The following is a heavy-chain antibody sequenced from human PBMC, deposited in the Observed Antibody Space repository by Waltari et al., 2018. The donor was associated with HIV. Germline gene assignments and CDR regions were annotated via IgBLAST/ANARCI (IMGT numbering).Heavy chain of an antibody. Sequence: QVQLVPSGAEVERAGSSVKNSCTAPGDILCTSGLSWLRLVPGQELEGMGGNIAVFVRGKYAEKFKGSATFTEDESTVTGYMELSGLSPEDTAIYYCERVLYPRVYYGNTDYRHYFDYWGQGTLVTVSS. V-gene: IGHV1-69*01. J-gene: IGHJ4*02. CDR2: NIAVFVRG. CDR3: ERVLYPRVYYGNTDYRHYFDY. D-gene: IGHD3-22*01. CDR1: GDILCTSG.